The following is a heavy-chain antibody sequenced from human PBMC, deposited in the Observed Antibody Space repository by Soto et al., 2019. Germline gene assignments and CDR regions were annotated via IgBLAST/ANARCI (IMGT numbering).Heavy chain of an antibody. CDR3: ARGAQLERRDYYYYGMDV. CDR1: GYTFTSYG. D-gene: IGHD1-1*01. J-gene: IGHJ6*02. V-gene: IGHV1-18*01. Sequence: ASVKVSCKASGYTFTSYGISWVRQAPGQGLEWMGWISAYNGNTNYAQKLQGRVTMTTDTSTSTAYMELRSLRSDDTAVYYCARGAQLERRDYYYYGMDVWGQGTTVTVSS. CDR2: ISAYNGNT.